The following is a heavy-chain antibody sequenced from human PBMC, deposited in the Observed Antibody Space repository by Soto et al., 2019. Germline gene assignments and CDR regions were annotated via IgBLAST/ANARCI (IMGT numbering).Heavy chain of an antibody. CDR3: ARGAQLERRDYYYYGMDV. CDR1: GYTFTSYG. D-gene: IGHD1-1*01. J-gene: IGHJ6*02. V-gene: IGHV1-18*01. Sequence: ASVKVSCKASGYTFTSYGISWVRQAPGQGLEWMGWISAYNGNTNYAQKLQGRVTMTTDTSTSTAYMELRSLRSDDTAVYYCARGAQLERRDYYYYGMDVWGQGTTVTVSS. CDR2: ISAYNGNT.